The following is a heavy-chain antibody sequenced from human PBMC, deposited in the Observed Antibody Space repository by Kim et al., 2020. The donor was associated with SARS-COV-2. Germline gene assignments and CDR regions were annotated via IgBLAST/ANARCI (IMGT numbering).Heavy chain of an antibody. CDR3: ARTTKDYGVTYHHGLDV. J-gene: IGHJ6*02. CDR1: GFSFSTYA. CDR2: ISGTSGSI. V-gene: IGHV3-23*01. D-gene: IGHD3-16*01. Sequence: GGSLRLSCAASGFSFSTYAMSWVRQAPGKGLEWVSIISGTSGSIYYVDSVKGRFTISRDNSKNTLYLQMYILRVEDTAVYFCARTTKDYGVTYHHGLDVWGQGTTVTVSS.